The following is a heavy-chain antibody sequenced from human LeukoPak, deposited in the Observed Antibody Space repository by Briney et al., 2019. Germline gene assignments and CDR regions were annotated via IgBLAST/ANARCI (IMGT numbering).Heavy chain of an antibody. D-gene: IGHD3-16*02. CDR2: ISSSGSTI. CDR1: GFTFSSYE. J-gene: IGHJ4*02. Sequence: GGSLRLSCAASGFTFSSYEMNWVRQAPGKGLEWVSYISSSGSTIYYADSVKGRFTISRDNAKNSLYLQMNSLRAEDTAVYYCARVEGDYVWGSYRPPDYWGQGTLVTVSS. V-gene: IGHV3-48*03. CDR3: ARVEGDYVWGSYRPPDY.